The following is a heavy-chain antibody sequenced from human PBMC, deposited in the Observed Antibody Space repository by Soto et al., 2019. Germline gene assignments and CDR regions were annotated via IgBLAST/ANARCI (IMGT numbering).Heavy chain of an antibody. J-gene: IGHJ4*02. CDR3: ARQNPLSGYGYGLAGYYFDS. D-gene: IGHD5-18*01. CDR1: GGSVSSRAYY. V-gene: IGHV4-39*01. CDR2: IYYSGST. Sequence: PSETLSLTCPVSGGSVSSRAYYWGWIRQPPGKGLEWIGNIYYSGSTSYNPSLKSRVTMSVDTSKNQFSLKLTSVTAADTAVYYCARQNPLSGYGYGLAGYYFDSWGQGTLVTVSS.